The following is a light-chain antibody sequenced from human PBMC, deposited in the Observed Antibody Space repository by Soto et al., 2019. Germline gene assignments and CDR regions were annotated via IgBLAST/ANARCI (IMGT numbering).Light chain of an antibody. CDR2: DAS. V-gene: IGKV3-15*01. Sequence: EIVMTQSPATLSVSPGERATLSCRASQSVGSNLAWYQQKPGQAPRLLIYDASTRATGIPARFSGSGSGTEFTLTITSLQSEDFAFYYCQHYNNWPPKYTIGQGTKLEIK. CDR3: QHYNNWPPKYT. J-gene: IGKJ2*01. CDR1: QSVGSN.